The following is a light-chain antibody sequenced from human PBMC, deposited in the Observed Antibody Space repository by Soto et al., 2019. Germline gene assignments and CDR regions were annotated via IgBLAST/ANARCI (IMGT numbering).Light chain of an antibody. V-gene: IGLV2-14*01. Sequence: QSVLTQPASVSGSPGQSITISCTGTSSDVGGYNYVSWYQQHPGKAPKLMISEVNNRPSGVSNRFSGSKSGNTASLTISGLQVEDEADYYCISYTSSSAHVFGTGTKVTVL. CDR1: SSDVGGYNY. CDR3: ISYTSSSAHV. CDR2: EVN. J-gene: IGLJ1*01.